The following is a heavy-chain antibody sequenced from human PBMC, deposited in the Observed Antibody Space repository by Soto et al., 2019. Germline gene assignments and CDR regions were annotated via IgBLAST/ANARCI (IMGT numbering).Heavy chain of an antibody. D-gene: IGHD2-21*02. J-gene: IGHJ5*02. CDR3: AKVPSPQPYPVVTSGWFGP. CDR1: ADXISDGGYS. V-gene: IGHV4-31*11. Sequence: SETMSLGCGVLADXISDGGYSWXWIRQLPAKGXEWLGYINYTGPTYSNPFLKSRLTKSAEMSKSQFYLKLTSLTAADTDVYYCAKVPSPQPYPVVTSGWFGPWGRGILVTVSS. CDR2: INYTGPT.